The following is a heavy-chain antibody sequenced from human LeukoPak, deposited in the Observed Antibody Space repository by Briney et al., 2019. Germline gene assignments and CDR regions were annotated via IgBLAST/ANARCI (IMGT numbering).Heavy chain of an antibody. J-gene: IGHJ4*02. CDR3: ARVGGYYGSGSYGGYFTY. Sequence: PGGSLRLSCAASGFTFSSYWMSWVRQAPGKGLEWVANIKQDGSEKYYVDSVKGRFTISRDNAKNSLYLQMNRLRAEDTAVYYCARVGGYYGSGSYGGYFTYWGQGTLVTVSS. V-gene: IGHV3-7*01. CDR2: IKQDGSEK. D-gene: IGHD3-10*01. CDR1: GFTFSSYW.